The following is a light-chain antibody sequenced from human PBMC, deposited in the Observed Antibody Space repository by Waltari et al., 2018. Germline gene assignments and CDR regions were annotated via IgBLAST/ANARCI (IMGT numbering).Light chain of an antibody. Sequence: QSALTQPASVSGSPGQSITISCTGTSRDVGPYNLVSWYQQHPGKAPKLLSSEVSERPSGVSDRFSAPKSADTASLTISGLQAEDEADYYCCSYSRSTTFVIFGGGTKLTVL. CDR2: EVS. V-gene: IGLV2-23*02. J-gene: IGLJ2*01. CDR1: SRDVGPYNL. CDR3: CSYSRSTTFVI.